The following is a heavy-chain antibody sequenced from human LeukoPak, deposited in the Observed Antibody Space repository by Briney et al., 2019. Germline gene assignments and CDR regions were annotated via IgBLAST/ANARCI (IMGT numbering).Heavy chain of an antibody. J-gene: IGHJ4*02. CDR3: ARASSGEYYYFDF. V-gene: IGHV4-59*01. D-gene: IGHD6-19*01. CDR2: IYYSGST. Sequence: SETLSLTCTVSGGSLSAYYWSWIRQPPGKGLEWIGYIYYSGSTNYNPSLNSRLTISVDTSKNQFSLILTSVTAADTAVYYCARASSGEYYYFDFWGQGALVTVSS. CDR1: GGSLSAYY.